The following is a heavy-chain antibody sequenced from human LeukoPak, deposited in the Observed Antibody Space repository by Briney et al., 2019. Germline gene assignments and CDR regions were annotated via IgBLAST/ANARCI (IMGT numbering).Heavy chain of an antibody. V-gene: IGHV5-51*01. Sequence: GESLKISCKGSGYRFTSYWIGWVRQMPGKGLEWMGIIYPGDSDTRYSPSFQGQVTISADKSISTAYLQWSSLKASDTAMYYCARRADTAMGSFDYWGQGTLVTVSS. J-gene: IGHJ4*02. D-gene: IGHD5-18*01. CDR2: IYPGDSDT. CDR3: ARRADTAMGSFDY. CDR1: GYRFTSYW.